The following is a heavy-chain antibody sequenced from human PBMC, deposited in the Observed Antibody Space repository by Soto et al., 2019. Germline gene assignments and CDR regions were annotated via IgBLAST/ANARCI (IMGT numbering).Heavy chain of an antibody. V-gene: IGHV1-8*01. CDR1: GYTFTSYD. Sequence: QVQLVQSGAEVKKPGASVKVSCKASGYTFTSYDINWVRQATGQGLEWLGWMNPNSGHTGYAQKFQGRVTMTRNTSISTDYLALSSLSSEHTAVYYCARRGYSSSWYYYYYYGMDVWGQGTTVTVSS. D-gene: IGHD6-13*01. CDR2: MNPNSGHT. J-gene: IGHJ6*02. CDR3: ARRGYSSSWYYYYYYGMDV.